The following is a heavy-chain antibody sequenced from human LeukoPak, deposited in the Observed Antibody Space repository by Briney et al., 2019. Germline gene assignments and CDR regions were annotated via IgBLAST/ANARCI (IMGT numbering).Heavy chain of an antibody. D-gene: IGHD5-18*01. J-gene: IGHJ4*02. CDR2: IYYSGST. V-gene: IGHV4-59*01. CDR3: ARGEAGYSYGYAFFDY. CDR1: SGSISSYY. Sequence: PSETLSLTCTVSSGSISSYYWSWIRQPPGKGLEWIGYIYYSGSTNYNPSLKSRVTISVDTSKNQFSLKLSSVTAADTAVYYCARGEAGYSYGYAFFDYWGQGTLVTVSS.